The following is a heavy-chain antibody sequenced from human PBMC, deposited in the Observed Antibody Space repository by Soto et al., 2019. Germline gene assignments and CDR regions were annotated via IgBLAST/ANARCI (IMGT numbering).Heavy chain of an antibody. D-gene: IGHD3-3*01. CDR1: ADSFSSYG. V-gene: IGHV1-69*06. Sequence: QVQLVQSGAEVKEPGAAVKVSCKAPADSFSSYGISWVRQAPGQGLEWMGGIIPIFGTTNYAEKFQGRVTITADKSTNTASMELSSLRSEDTALYYCARVFPDGWVEPGVVRGYLDTWGRGTLVTVSS. J-gene: IGHJ4*02. CDR3: ARVFPDGWVEPGVVRGYLDT. CDR2: IIPIFGTT.